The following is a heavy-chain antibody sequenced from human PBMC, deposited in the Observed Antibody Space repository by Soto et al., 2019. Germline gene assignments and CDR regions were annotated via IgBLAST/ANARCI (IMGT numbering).Heavy chain of an antibody. CDR3: ARDCSGGSCYEGGMDV. CDR2: IIPIFGTA. CDR1: GGSFSSYL. Sequence: SVKLSCKASGGSFSSYLISWGRQAPGQGLEWMGGIIPIFGTANYAQKFQGRVTITADESTSTAYMELSSLRSEDTAVYYCARDCSGGSCYEGGMDVWGQGTTVTVSS. V-gene: IGHV1-69*13. J-gene: IGHJ6*02. D-gene: IGHD2-15*01.